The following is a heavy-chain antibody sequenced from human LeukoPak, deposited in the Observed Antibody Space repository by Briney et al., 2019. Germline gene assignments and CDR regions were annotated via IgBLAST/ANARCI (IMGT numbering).Heavy chain of an antibody. V-gene: IGHV3-53*01. Sequence: GGSLRLSCAASGFTFSDYYMSWVRQAPGKGLEWVSVIYSGGSTYYADSVRGRFTISRDNSKNTLDFQMNSLRAEDTAVYYCARTFGYSSGWYLDYWGQGTLVTVSS. CDR1: GFTFSDYY. D-gene: IGHD6-19*01. CDR2: IYSGGST. CDR3: ARTFGYSSGWYLDY. J-gene: IGHJ4*02.